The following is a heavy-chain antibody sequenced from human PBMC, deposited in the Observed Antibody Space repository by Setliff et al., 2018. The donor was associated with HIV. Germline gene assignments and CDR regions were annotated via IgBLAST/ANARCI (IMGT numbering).Heavy chain of an antibody. CDR2: ISPTGTGT. J-gene: IGHJ4*02. CDR3: AKVDNGHCLSNSCRDFDY. V-gene: IGHV3-23*01. Sequence: PGESLKISCAASGITFSGYSMSWVRQAPGKGLEWVSAISPTGTGTYYADSVRGRFTISRDNSKNTLYLQMNSLRPEDTAVYYCAKVDNGHCLSNSCRDFDYWGQGTLVTVSS. D-gene: IGHD2-2*03. CDR1: GITFSGYS.